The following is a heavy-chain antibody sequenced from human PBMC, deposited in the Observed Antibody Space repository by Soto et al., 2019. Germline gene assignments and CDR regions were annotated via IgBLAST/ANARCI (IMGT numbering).Heavy chain of an antibody. Sequence: GGSLRLSCAASGFTFSSYGMHWVRQAPGKGLEWVAVIWYDGSNKYYADSVKGRFTISRDNSKNTLYLQMNSLRAEDTAVYYCARESAHGAFDIWGQGTMVTVSS. CDR3: ARESAHGAFDI. J-gene: IGHJ3*02. CDR2: IWYDGSNK. CDR1: GFTFSSYG. V-gene: IGHV3-33*01.